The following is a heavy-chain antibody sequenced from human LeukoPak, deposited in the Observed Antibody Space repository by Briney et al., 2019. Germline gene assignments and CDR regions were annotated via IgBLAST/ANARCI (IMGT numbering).Heavy chain of an antibody. V-gene: IGHV4-59*01. CDR3: ARDRGYDSSGYYYDY. CDR1: GGSLSSYY. CDR2: IYYSGST. D-gene: IGHD3-22*01. Sequence: SETLSLTCTVSGGSLSSYYWSWIRQPPGKGLEWIGYIYYSGSTNYNPSLKSRVPISVDTSKNQFSLKLSSVTAADTAVYYCARDRGYDSSGYYYDYWGQGNLVTVSS. J-gene: IGHJ4*02.